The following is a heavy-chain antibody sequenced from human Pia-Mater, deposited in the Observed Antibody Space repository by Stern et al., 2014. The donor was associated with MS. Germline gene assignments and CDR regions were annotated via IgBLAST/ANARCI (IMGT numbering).Heavy chain of an antibody. V-gene: IGHV4-39*01. J-gene: IGHJ4*02. CDR1: GDSISSYTHY. CDR3: AKHACTGAACPFDL. D-gene: IGHD2-8*02. Sequence: QLQLQESGPGLVKPSETLSLTCAVSGDSISSYTHYWAWIRQPPGKGLEWIGSVYYSGATYYNPSLKSPVTISVATSKNHFSRGLNSVTAADTAVYYCAKHACTGAACPFDLWGQGTLVTVSS. CDR2: VYYSGAT.